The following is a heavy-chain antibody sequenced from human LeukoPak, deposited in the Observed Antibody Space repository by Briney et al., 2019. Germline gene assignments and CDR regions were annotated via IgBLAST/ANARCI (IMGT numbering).Heavy chain of an antibody. J-gene: IGHJ4*02. Sequence: GGSLRLSCAASGFTVSSNYMSWVRQAPGKGLEWVSVIYSGGSTYYADSVKGRFTISRDNSKNTLYLQMNSLRAEDTAVYYCARADDFWSGPLDYWGQGTLVTVSS. V-gene: IGHV3-53*01. CDR1: GFTVSSNY. CDR3: ARADDFWSGPLDY. CDR2: IYSGGST. D-gene: IGHD3-3*01.